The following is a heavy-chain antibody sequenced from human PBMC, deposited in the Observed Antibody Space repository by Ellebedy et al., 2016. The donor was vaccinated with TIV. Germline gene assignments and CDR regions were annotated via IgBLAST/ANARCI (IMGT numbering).Heavy chain of an antibody. V-gene: IGHV4-59*01. J-gene: IGHJ3*02. CDR2: IYNSGRT. CDR1: GGSISSYD. CDR3: ARRKITIFGVTDAFDI. Sequence: MPSETLSLTCSVSGGSISSYDWSWIRQPPGKGLEWIGYIYNSGRTNYNPSLKSRVTISVDTSKNQFSLKLNSVTAADTAVYYCARRKITIFGVTDAFDIWGQGTVVTVSS. D-gene: IGHD3-3*01.